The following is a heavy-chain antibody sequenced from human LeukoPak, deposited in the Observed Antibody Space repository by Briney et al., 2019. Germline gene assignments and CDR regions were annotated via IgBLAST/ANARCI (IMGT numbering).Heavy chain of an antibody. D-gene: IGHD6-6*01. CDR3: ARGTWSSSIDY. CDR2: IYYGGT. J-gene: IGHJ4*02. Sequence: SETLSLTCTVSGGSISSGYYYWSWIRQPPGKGLEYIGYIYYGGTYYNPPLKSRVTISVDTSKNQFSLKLSSVTAADTAVYYCARGTWSSSIDYWGQGTLVTVSS. V-gene: IGHV4-30-4*01. CDR1: GGSISSGYYY.